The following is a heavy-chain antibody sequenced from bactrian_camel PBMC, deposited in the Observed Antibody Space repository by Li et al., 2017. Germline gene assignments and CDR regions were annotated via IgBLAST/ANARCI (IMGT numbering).Heavy chain of an antibody. Sequence: HVQLVESGGGSVQPGGSLTLACAVSGFPIDRSCVGWFRQSAGKEREWIASIYRPGGNTFAADSVKGRFTISRDNAKNTLYLQLNSLKTDDTGMYYCEKAEGTVGAGTRGQGTQVTVS. D-gene: IGHD6*01. J-gene: IGHJ4*01. CDR1: GFPIDRSC. CDR2: IYRPGGNT. V-gene: IGHV3S6*01. CDR3: EKAEGTVGAGT.